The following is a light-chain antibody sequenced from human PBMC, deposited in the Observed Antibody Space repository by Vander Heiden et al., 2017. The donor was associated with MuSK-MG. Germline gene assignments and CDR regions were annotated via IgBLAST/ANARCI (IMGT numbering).Light chain of an antibody. Sequence: SYALTHPTTVSVSPGQTASITCSGDKLGDKYACWYQQKPGQSPVLVIYQDSKRPSGIPERFSGSNSGNTATLTISGTQAMDEADYYCQAWDSSTVVFGGGTKLTVL. V-gene: IGLV3-1*01. CDR2: QDS. CDR3: QAWDSSTVV. CDR1: KLGDKY. J-gene: IGLJ2*01.